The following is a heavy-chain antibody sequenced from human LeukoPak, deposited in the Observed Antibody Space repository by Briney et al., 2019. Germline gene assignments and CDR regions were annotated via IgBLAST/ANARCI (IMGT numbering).Heavy chain of an antibody. CDR3: AKSPGYSSGWYDY. CDR1: GFTFSSYA. J-gene: IGHJ4*02. CDR2: ISGSGGST. D-gene: IGHD6-19*01. Sequence: SGGSLRLSCAASGFTFSSYAMSWVRQAPGKGLEWVSAISGSGGSTYYADSVKGRFTISRDNSKNTLYLQMNSLRAEDTAVYYCAKSPGYSSGWYDYWGQGTLVTVSS. V-gene: IGHV3-23*01.